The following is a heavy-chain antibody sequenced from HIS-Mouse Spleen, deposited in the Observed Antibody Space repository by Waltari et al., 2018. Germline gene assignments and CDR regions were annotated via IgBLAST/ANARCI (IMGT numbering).Heavy chain of an antibody. V-gene: IGHV4-39*01. D-gene: IGHD6-13*01. Sequence: QLQLQESGPGLVKPSETLSLTCTVPGGSISSSSYYGGWNRQPPGKGLEWIGSIYYSGSTYYNPSLKSRVTISVDTSKNQFSLKLSSVTAADTAVYYCARHEGQQLVTSLFDYWGQGTLVTVSS. J-gene: IGHJ4*02. CDR1: GGSISSSSYY. CDR3: ARHEGQQLVTSLFDY. CDR2: IYYSGST.